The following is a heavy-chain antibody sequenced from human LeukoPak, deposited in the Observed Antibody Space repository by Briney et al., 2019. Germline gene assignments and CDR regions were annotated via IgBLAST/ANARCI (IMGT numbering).Heavy chain of an antibody. CDR3: ARDRDWYGMDV. V-gene: IGHV4-31*03. CDR1: GGSISSGGYY. Sequence: SETLSLTCTVSGGSISSGGYYWSWIPQHPGKGLEWIGYIYYSGSTYYNPSLKSRVTISVDTSKNQFSLKLSSVTAADTAVYYCARDRDWYGMDVWGQGTTVTVSS. D-gene: IGHD3/OR15-3a*01. J-gene: IGHJ6*02. CDR2: IYYSGST.